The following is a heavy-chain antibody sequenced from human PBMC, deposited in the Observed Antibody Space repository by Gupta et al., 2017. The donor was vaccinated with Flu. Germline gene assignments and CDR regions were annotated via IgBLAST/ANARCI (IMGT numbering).Heavy chain of an antibody. CDR2: IGVGDTGS. J-gene: IGHJ4*02. CDR1: GVTFSRHA. CDR3: AKSAAKVAGCYYFDY. Sequence: VQLLAPGGGLVQPGGSLRLSCAASGVTFSRHAEKWVRQAPGKGLEWVSSIGVGDTGSYDARSVKGRFTISRDNSKNTLFLQMNSLRAEDAAVYYCAKSAAKVAGCYYFDYWGQGTLVTVSS. D-gene: IGHD6-19*01. V-gene: IGHV3-23*01.